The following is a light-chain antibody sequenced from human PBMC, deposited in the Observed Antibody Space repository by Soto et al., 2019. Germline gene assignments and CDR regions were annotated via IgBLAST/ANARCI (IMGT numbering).Light chain of an antibody. J-gene: IGKJ1*01. V-gene: IGKV1-5*01. CDR3: KQYNDV. CDR1: RNINNW. Sequence: DRQMTQSPSTLSASVGDRVTITCRASRNINNWLAWYQQKLGKAHKLLIYHTSTLESGVSSRFSGSGSGTEFTLTISSLQPDDFATDYCKQYNDVFGQGTKVDI. CDR2: HTS.